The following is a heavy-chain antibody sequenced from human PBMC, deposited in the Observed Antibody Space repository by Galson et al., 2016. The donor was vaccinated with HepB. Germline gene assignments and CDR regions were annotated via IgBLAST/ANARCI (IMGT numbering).Heavy chain of an antibody. CDR2: ISSSSSYI. Sequence: SLRLSCAASGFTFSSYSMNWVRQAPGKGLEWVSSISSSSSYIYYADSVKGRFTISRDNAKNSLYLQMNSLRAEDRAVCYCARGDIVGAIFDYWGQGTLVTVSS. CDR1: GFTFSSYS. V-gene: IGHV3-21*01. CDR3: ARGDIVGAIFDY. D-gene: IGHD1-26*01. J-gene: IGHJ4*02.